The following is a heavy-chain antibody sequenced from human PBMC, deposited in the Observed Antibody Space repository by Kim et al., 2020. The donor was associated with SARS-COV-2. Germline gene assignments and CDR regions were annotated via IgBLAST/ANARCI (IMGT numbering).Heavy chain of an antibody. D-gene: IGHD3-10*01. CDR2: IYYSGST. J-gene: IGHJ6*02. CDR3: ARDTSGGDMVRGVRIYYGMDV. Sequence: SETLSLTCTVSGGSISSGGYYWSWIRQHPGKGLEWIGYIYYSGSTYYNPSLKSRVTISVDTSNNQFSLKLSSVTAADTAVYYCARDTSGGDMVRGVRIYYGMDVWGQGTTVTVSS. V-gene: IGHV4-31*03. CDR1: GGSISSGGYY.